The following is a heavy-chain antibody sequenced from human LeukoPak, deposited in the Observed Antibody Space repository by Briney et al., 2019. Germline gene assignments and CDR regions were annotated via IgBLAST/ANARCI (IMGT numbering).Heavy chain of an antibody. CDR2: INHSGST. V-gene: IGHV4-34*01. CDR1: GGSFSGYY. CDR3: ARAGALPYDYVWGSYRPFDY. Sequence: SETLSLTCAVYGGSFSGYYWSWIRQPPGKGLEWIGEINHSGSTNYNPSLKSRVTISVDTSKNQFSLKLSSVTAADTAVYYCARAGALPYDYVWGSYRPFDYWGQGTLVTVSS. D-gene: IGHD3-16*02. J-gene: IGHJ4*02.